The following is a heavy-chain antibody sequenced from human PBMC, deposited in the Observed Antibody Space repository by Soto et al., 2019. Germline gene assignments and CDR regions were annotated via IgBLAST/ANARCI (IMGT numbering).Heavy chain of an antibody. CDR2: IYPGDSDT. V-gene: IGHV5-51*01. D-gene: IGHD3-10*01. J-gene: IGHJ6*02. CDR3: ARTGYGSGSSNYYYGMDV. CDR1: GYSFTSYW. Sequence: PGESLKISCKGSGYSFTSYWIGWVRQMPGKGLEWMGIIYPGDSDTSYSPSFQGQVTISADKSISTAYLQWSSLKASDTAMYYCARTGYGSGSSNYYYGMDVWGQGTTVTVSS.